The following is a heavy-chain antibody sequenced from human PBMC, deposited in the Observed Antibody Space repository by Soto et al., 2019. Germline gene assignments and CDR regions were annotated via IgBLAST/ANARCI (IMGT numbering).Heavy chain of an antibody. CDR3: ARGAVSIAARQDQVAFDF. CDR1: GYTFTRSG. D-gene: IGHD6-6*01. V-gene: IGHV1-18*01. CDR2: ISANVYT. Sequence: QVQLVQSGAEVKKPGASVKVSCKTSGYTFTRSGINWVRQAPGQGLEWMGWISANVYTNFAQKFQGRVTMTTDTSTSKAYMELRSLRSDDTAVYYCARGAVSIAARQDQVAFDFWGQGTMVTVSS. J-gene: IGHJ3*01.